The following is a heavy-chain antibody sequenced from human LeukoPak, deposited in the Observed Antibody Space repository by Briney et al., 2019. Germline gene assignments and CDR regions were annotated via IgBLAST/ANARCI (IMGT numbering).Heavy chain of an antibody. CDR3: AQHRLSY. Sequence: PGGSLRLSCVASGFTFSSYWMTWVRQAPGKGLEWVANIKQDGSEKYYVDSVKGRFTISRDNAKNSLYLQMNSLRVEDTAVYYCAQHRLSYWGQGTLVTVSS. J-gene: IGHJ4*02. CDR2: IKQDGSEK. V-gene: IGHV3-7*03. D-gene: IGHD3-16*02. CDR1: GFTFSSYW.